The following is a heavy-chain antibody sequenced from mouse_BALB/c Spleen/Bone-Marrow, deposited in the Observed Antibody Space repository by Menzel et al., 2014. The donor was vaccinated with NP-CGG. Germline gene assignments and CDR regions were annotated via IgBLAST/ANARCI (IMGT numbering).Heavy chain of an antibody. CDR3: ARPVYRYDPPAY. CDR1: GFDFSSYW. Sequence: EVQRVESGGGLVQPGGSLKLSCAASGFDFSSYWMSWVRQAPGKGLEWIGEINPDSSTINYTPSLKDKFIISRDNAKNTLYLQMSKVRSEDTALYYWARPVYRYDPPAYWGQGTTLTVSS. V-gene: IGHV4-1*02. D-gene: IGHD2-14*01. J-gene: IGHJ2*01. CDR2: INPDSSTI.